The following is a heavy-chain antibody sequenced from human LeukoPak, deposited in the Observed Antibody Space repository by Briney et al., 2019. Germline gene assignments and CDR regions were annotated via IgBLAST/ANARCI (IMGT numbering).Heavy chain of an antibody. CDR2: IYYSGST. J-gene: IGHJ3*02. Sequence: SETLSLTCTVSGGSISSSSYYWGWIRQPPGKGLEWIGSIYYSGSTYYNPSLKSRVTISVDTSKNQFSLKLSSVTAADTAVYYCARLANWNDEGLDFVAFDIWGQGTMVTVSS. CDR3: ARLANWNDEGLDFVAFDI. D-gene: IGHD1-20*01. CDR1: GGSISSSSYY. V-gene: IGHV4-39*01.